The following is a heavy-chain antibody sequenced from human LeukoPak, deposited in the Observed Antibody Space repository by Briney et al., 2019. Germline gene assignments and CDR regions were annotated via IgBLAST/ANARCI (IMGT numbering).Heavy chain of an antibody. CDR1: GFTFDDYA. Sequence: GRSLRLSCAASGFTFDDYAMHWVRQAPGKGLEGVSGISWNSGSIGYADSVKGRFTISRDNAKRSLYLQMNNLRDEDTAVYYCARDPYDFWSGYHDYWGQGTLVTVSS. V-gene: IGHV3-9*01. CDR3: ARDPYDFWSGYHDY. D-gene: IGHD3-3*01. J-gene: IGHJ4*02. CDR2: ISWNSGSI.